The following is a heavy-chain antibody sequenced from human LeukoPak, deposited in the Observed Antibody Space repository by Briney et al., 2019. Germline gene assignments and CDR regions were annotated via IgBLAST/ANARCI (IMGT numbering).Heavy chain of an antibody. Sequence: GESLKISCKGSGYSFTSYWIGWVRQMPGKGLEWMGIIYPGDSDTRYSPSFQGQVTISADKSISTAYLQWSSLKASDTAMYYCARHYTLGYCSGGSCHKWSAADYWGQGTLVTVSS. V-gene: IGHV5-51*01. CDR2: IYPGDSDT. J-gene: IGHJ4*02. CDR1: GYSFTSYW. CDR3: ARHYTLGYCSGGSCHKWSAADY. D-gene: IGHD2-15*01.